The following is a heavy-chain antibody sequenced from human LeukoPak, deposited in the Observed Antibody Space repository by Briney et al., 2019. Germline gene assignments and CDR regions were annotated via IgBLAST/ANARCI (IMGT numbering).Heavy chain of an antibody. CDR3: ARVLGDIVVVPAAMGNPFGNDAFDI. CDR2: IKQDGSEK. CDR1: GFTFSNYW. V-gene: IGHV3-7*03. Sequence: GGSLRLSCAASGFTFSNYWMSWVRQAPGKGLEWVANIKQDGSEKDYVDSVKGRFTISRDNAKNSLYLQVNSLRAEDTAVYYCARVLGDIVVVPAAMGNPFGNDAFDIWGQGTMVTVSS. J-gene: IGHJ3*02. D-gene: IGHD2-2*01.